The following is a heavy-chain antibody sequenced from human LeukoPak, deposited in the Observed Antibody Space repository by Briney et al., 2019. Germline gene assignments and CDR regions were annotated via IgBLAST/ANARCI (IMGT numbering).Heavy chain of an antibody. V-gene: IGHV1-2*04. Sequence: ASVKVSCKASGYTFTGYYMHWVRQAPGQGLEWMGWINPNSGGTNYAQKFQGWVTMTRDTSISTAYMELSRLRSDDTAVYYCARVSYKIAVAGRISTTFDHWGQGTLVTVSS. CDR1: GYTFTGYY. CDR2: INPNSGGT. CDR3: ARVSYKIAVAGRISTTFDH. J-gene: IGHJ4*02. D-gene: IGHD6-19*01.